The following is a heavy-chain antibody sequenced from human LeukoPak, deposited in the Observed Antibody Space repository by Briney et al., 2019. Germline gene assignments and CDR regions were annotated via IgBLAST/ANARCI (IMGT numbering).Heavy chain of an antibody. CDR2: IYYSGST. D-gene: IGHD3-10*01. CDR3: ARYGSGSYSFGMDG. Sequence: SETLSLTCTVSGGSISSYYWSWIRQPPGKGLEWIGYIYYSGSTNYNPSLKSRVTISVDTSKNQFSLKLSSVTAADTAVYYCARYGSGSYSFGMDGWGQGTTVTVSS. V-gene: IGHV4-59*08. CDR1: GGSISSYY. J-gene: IGHJ6*02.